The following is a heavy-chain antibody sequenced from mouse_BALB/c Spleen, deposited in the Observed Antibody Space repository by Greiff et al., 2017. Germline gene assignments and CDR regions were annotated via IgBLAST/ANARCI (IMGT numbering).Heavy chain of an antibody. CDR3: TRDYYGYEAMDY. J-gene: IGHJ4*01. CDR2: ISSGGGST. D-gene: IGHD1-2*01. CDR1: GFAFSSYD. Sequence: EVKLMESGGGLVKPGGSLKLSCAASGFAFSSYDMSWVRQTPEKRLEWVAYISSGGGSTYYPDTVKGRFTISRDNAKNTLYLQMSSLKSEDTAMYYCTRDYYGYEAMDYWGQGTSVTVSS. V-gene: IGHV5-12-1*01.